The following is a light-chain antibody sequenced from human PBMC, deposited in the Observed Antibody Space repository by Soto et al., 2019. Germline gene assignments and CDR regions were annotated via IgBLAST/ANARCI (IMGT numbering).Light chain of an antibody. CDR2: KVS. V-gene: IGKV2-30*02. CDR1: QSLVHSDGIAY. Sequence: DVVLHQSPLSLPVTLGQPASISCRSNQSLVHSDGIAYFSWFQQRPGRSPRRLIYKVSNRDSGVPARFSSSGSGTDFALKIIRVEAEDVWVYYCRQGTHWPITFGQGTRLDIK. J-gene: IGKJ5*01. CDR3: RQGTHWPIT.